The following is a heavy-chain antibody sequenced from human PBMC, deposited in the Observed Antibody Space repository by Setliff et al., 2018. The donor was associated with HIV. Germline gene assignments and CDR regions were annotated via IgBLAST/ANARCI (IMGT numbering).Heavy chain of an antibody. CDR3: ARHSGVASPNWFDP. V-gene: IGHV4-4*09. D-gene: IGHD3-10*01. CDR2: IYSSGST. J-gene: IGHJ5*02. CDR1: GGSISGHY. Sequence: PSETLSLTCTVSGGSISGHYWSWIRQPPGRGLEWIGYIYSSGSTNFNPPLQSRVTISVDTSKNQFSLKLSSVTVADTAVYYCARHSGVASPNWFDPWGQGTPVTVSS.